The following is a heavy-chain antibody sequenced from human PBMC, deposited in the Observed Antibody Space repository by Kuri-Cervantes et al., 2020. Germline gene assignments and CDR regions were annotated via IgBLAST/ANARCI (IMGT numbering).Heavy chain of an antibody. J-gene: IGHJ6*02. Sequence: GGSLRLSCAASGFTFSSYAMSWVRQAPGKGLEWVSAISGSGGSTYYADSVKGRFTISRDNSKNTLYLQMISLKTEDTAVYYCTTGAGAYDILTGPGLYYYYGMDVWGQGTTVTVSS. CDR3: TTGAGAYDILTGPGLYYYYGMDV. V-gene: IGHV3-23*01. CDR2: ISGSGGST. D-gene: IGHD3-9*01. CDR1: GFTFSSYA.